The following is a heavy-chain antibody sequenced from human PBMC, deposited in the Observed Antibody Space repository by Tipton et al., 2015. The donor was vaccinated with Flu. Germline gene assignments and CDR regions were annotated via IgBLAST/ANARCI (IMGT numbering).Heavy chain of an antibody. Sequence: TLSLTCTVSGDSISTTIYYWGWVRQPPGKGLEWIGSIYYSGTTYYNPSLKSRVTISVDSSKNEFSLTLASLTAADTAVYYCTTDGITIFGVIIRNQHWGQGTLVTVSS. D-gene: IGHD3-3*01. CDR3: TTDGITIFGVIIRNQH. CDR2: IYYSGTT. J-gene: IGHJ1*01. CDR1: GDSISTTIYY. V-gene: IGHV4-39*07.